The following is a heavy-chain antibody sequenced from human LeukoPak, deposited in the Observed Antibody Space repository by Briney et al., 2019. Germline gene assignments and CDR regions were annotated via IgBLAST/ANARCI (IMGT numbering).Heavy chain of an antibody. V-gene: IGHV4-31*03. CDR2: IYDRGST. Sequence: PSETLSLTCTVSGGSISSGGYYWTWIRQLPGKGLEYIGHIYDRGSTYYNSSLKSRLTISVDTSKNQFSLKVKSVTAADTAVYYCARGRGLLDYWGQGTLVTVSS. CDR3: ARGRGLLDY. CDR1: GGSISSGGYY. J-gene: IGHJ4*02.